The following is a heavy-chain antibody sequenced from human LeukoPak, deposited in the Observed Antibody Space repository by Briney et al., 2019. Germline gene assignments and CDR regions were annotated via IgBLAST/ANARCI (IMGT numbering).Heavy chain of an antibody. CDR1: GFTFNNYA. V-gene: IGHV3-23*01. D-gene: IGHD3-10*01. CDR2: ISDSGGST. CDR3: AKTYYSSGSYYHFEY. Sequence: PAGSLRLSCAASGFTFNNYAMTCVRQAPGKGLEWVSTISDSGGSTYNADSVKGRFTISRDNSKHTLYLQMISLRVEDTAVYYCAKTYYSSGSYYHFEYWGQGTQVTVSS. J-gene: IGHJ4*02.